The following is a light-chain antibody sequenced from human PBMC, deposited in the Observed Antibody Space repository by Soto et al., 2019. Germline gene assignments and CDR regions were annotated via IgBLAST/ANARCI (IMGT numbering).Light chain of an antibody. CDR1: QNINNY. CDR2: DAS. V-gene: IGKV1-5*01. J-gene: IGKJ2*01. CDR3: QQYNSYSHT. Sequence: DIQMTPSPSSLSASVGDRVTITCQASQNINNYLNWYQQKPGKAPKLLIYDASSLESGVPSRFSGSGSGTEFTLTISSLQPDDFATYYCQQYNSYSHTFGQGTKVDIK.